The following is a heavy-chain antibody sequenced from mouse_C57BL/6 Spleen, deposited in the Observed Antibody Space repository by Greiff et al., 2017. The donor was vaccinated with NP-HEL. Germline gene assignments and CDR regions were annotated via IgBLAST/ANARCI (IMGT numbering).Heavy chain of an antibody. CDR1: GFSLTSYG. CDR2: IWGVGST. V-gene: IGHV2-6*01. Sequence: VKLMESGPGLVAPSQSLSITCTVSGFSLTSYGVDWVRQSPGKGLEWLGVIWGVGSTNYNSALKSRLSISKDNSKSQVFLKMNSLQTDDTAMYYCASHYSNYDYAMDYWGQGTSVTVSS. J-gene: IGHJ4*01. D-gene: IGHD2-5*01. CDR3: ASHYSNYDYAMDY.